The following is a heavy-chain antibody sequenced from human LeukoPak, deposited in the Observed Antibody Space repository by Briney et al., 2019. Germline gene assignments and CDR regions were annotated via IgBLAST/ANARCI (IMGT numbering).Heavy chain of an antibody. V-gene: IGHV3-33*03. CDR2: IWFDGSKR. CDR3: ASSMTYYFDY. Sequence: GGSLRLSCAASGFTFSSYGMHWVRQAPGKGLEWVAVIWFDGSKRYYADSVRGRFTISRDNSKNTLYLQMNSLRAEDTAVYYCASSMTYYFDYWGQGTLSPSPQ. J-gene: IGHJ4*02. CDR1: GFTFSSYG. D-gene: IGHD3-16*01.